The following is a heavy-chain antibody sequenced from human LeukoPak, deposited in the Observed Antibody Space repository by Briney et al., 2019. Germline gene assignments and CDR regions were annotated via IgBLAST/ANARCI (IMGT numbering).Heavy chain of an antibody. V-gene: IGHV4-61*01. D-gene: IGHD2-15*01. Sequence: SETLSLTCTVSGGPVTSVSNYWSWIRQPPGKGLEWIGYVYYSGSTNYNPSLESRVTISVDTSMNQFSLKMRSVTAADTAVYYCTREALGFCSGGSCVHWFDPWGQGTLVTVSS. CDR2: VYYSGST. CDR3: TREALGFCSGGSCVHWFDP. J-gene: IGHJ5*02. CDR1: GGPVTSVSNY.